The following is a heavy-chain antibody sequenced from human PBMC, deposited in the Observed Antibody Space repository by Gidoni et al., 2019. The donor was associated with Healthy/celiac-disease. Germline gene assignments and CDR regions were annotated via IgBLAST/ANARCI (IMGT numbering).Heavy chain of an antibody. CDR1: GFTFSSYG. V-gene: IGHV3-33*01. J-gene: IGHJ6*02. Sequence: QVQLVESGGGLVQPGRSLRLSCAASGFTFSSYGMHWVRQAPGKGLEWVAVIWYDGSNKYYADSVKGRFTISRDNSKNTLYLQMNSLRAEDTAVYYCARDPLHGEYYGMDVWGQGTTVTVSS. CDR2: IWYDGSNK. CDR3: ARDPLHGEYYGMDV.